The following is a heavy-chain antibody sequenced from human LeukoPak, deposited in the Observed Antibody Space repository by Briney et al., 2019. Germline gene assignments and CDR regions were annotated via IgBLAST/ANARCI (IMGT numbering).Heavy chain of an antibody. CDR1: GFNFRDAA. V-gene: IGHV3-23*01. D-gene: IGHD5-24*01. CDR3: AKDIQLST. CDR2: IASNGANS. Sequence: PGGSLRLSCAASGFNFRDAAMTWVRQAPGKGLEWVSLIASNGANSYYAESVKGRFRISRDNSKNMLSLQMNSLRVEDTARYYCAKDIQLSTWGLGTVVTVSS. J-gene: IGHJ3*01.